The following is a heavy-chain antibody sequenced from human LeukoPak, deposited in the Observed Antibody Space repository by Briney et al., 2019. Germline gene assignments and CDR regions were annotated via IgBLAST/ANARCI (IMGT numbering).Heavy chain of an antibody. J-gene: IGHJ4*02. Sequence: ASVKVSCKASGYTFTSYGISWVRQAPGQGLEWMGGIIPIFGTANYAQKFQGRVTITTDESTSTAYMELSSLRSEDTAVYYCARRRRRSSSEDYWGQGTLVTVSS. CDR2: IIPIFGTA. CDR1: GYTFTSYG. V-gene: IGHV1-69*05. D-gene: IGHD6-6*01. CDR3: ARRRRRSSSEDY.